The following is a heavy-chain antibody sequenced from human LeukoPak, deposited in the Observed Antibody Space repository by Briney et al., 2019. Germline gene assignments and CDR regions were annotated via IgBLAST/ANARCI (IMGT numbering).Heavy chain of an antibody. J-gene: IGHJ4*02. V-gene: IGHV1-18*01. Sequence: ASVKVSCKASGYTFTNYGVSWVRQAPGQGLEWMGWISGYNGYTNYAQKFQFRVTMTTDTSTSTAYMELSSLRSEDTAVYYCATEWFGELGGYWGQGTLVTASS. CDR1: GYTFTNYG. D-gene: IGHD3-10*01. CDR2: ISGYNGYT. CDR3: ATEWFGELGGY.